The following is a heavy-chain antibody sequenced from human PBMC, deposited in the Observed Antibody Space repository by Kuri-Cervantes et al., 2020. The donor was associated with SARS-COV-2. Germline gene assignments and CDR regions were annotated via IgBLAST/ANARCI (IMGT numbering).Heavy chain of an antibody. CDR2: IGTAGDT. Sequence: GGSLRLSCAASGFTFSSYDMHWVRQATGKGLEWVSAIGTAGDTYYPGSVKGRFTISRENAKNSLYLQMNSLRVGDTAVYYCARGYYDSSGYPLGWYFDLWGRGTLVTVSS. CDR3: ARGYYDSSGYPLGWYFDL. V-gene: IGHV3-13*04. J-gene: IGHJ2*01. D-gene: IGHD3-22*01. CDR1: GFTFSSYD.